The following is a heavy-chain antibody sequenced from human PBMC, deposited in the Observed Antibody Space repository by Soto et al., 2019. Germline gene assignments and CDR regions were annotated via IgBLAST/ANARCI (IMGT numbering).Heavy chain of an antibody. Sequence: GGSLRLSCAASGFTFSNYALSWVRQAPGKGLEWVSTISGSAVTTFYADSVKGRFTISRDNSKNTLYLQINSLRVEDTAVYYCARNYYDRSGHYQYYFENWGQGTLVTVSS. V-gene: IGHV3-23*01. CDR2: ISGSAVTT. CDR1: GFTFSNYA. CDR3: ARNYYDRSGHYQYYFEN. J-gene: IGHJ4*02. D-gene: IGHD3-22*01.